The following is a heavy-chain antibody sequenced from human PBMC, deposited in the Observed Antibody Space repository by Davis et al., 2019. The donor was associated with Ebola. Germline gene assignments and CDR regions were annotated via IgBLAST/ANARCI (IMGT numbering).Heavy chain of an antibody. CDR1: DGSISSSSYY. CDR2: IYYSGFT. CDR3: AKLKGAADLNWFDL. Sequence: PSETLSLTCTVSDGSISSSSYYWGWIRQPPGKGLEWIGTIYYSGFTYYNPSLKSRLNISVGTSQNQFSLKVTSVTAADTAVYYCAKLKGAADLNWFDLWGQGTLVTVSS. J-gene: IGHJ5*02. D-gene: IGHD6-13*01. V-gene: IGHV4-39*01.